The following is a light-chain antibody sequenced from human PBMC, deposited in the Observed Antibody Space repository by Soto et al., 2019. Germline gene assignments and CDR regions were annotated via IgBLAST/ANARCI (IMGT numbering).Light chain of an antibody. V-gene: IGLV2-11*01. CDR3: CSYVGSDTSYV. J-gene: IGLJ1*01. Sequence: QSALTQPRSVSGSPGQSVTISCTGTSNDVGGYNYVSWYQQHPGKAPKLMICDVTKRPSGVPDRFSGSKSGNTASLTISGLQAEDEADYYCCSYVGSDTSYVFGTGTKLTAL. CDR2: DVT. CDR1: SNDVGGYNY.